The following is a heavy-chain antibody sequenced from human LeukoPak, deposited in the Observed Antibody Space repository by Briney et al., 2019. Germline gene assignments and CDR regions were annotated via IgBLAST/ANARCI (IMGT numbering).Heavy chain of an antibody. J-gene: IGHJ4*02. CDR3: ASPMYSSSWSFDY. CDR1: GFTFSSYS. Sequence: GGSLRLSRAASGFTFSSYSMNWVRQAPGKGLEWVSSISSSSSYIYYADSVKGRFTISRDNAKNSLYLQMNSLRAEDTAVYYCASPMYSSSWSFDYWGQGTLVTVSS. V-gene: IGHV3-21*01. D-gene: IGHD6-13*01. CDR2: ISSSSSYI.